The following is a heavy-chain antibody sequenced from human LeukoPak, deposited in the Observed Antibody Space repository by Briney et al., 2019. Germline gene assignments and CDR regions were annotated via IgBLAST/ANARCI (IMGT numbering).Heavy chain of an antibody. V-gene: IGHV3-15*01. CDR2: IKSKTDGGTT. D-gene: IGHD3-3*01. CDR1: GFTFSNAW. J-gene: IGHJ4*02. Sequence: GGSLRLSCAASGFTFSNAWMSWVRQAPGKGLEWVGRIKSKTDGGTTDYAAPVKGRFTISRDDSKNTLYLQMNSLKTEDTAVYYCTTAVVTIFGVVIGSIDYWGQGTLVTVSS. CDR3: TTAVVTIFGVVIGSIDY.